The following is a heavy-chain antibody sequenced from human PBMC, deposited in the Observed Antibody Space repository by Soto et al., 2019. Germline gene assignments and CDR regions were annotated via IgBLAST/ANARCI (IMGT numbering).Heavy chain of an antibody. CDR3: AKGYCTNGVCYTDY. CDR1: GFTFSINA. Sequence: GGSLRLSCAASGFTFSINAMSWVRQAPGKGLEWVSTISGGGGSTHYADSVKGRFTISRDNSKNTLFLQMNSLRAEDTAVYYCAKGYCTNGVCYTDYWGQGTLVTVSS. V-gene: IGHV3-23*01. CDR2: ISGGGGST. D-gene: IGHD2-8*01. J-gene: IGHJ4*02.